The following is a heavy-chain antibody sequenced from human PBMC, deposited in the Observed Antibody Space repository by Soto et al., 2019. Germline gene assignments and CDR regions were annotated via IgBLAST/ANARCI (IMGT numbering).Heavy chain of an antibody. D-gene: IGHD3-22*01. Sequence: TSETLSLTCTVSGGSISSGDYYWSWIRQPPGKGLEWIGYIYSIGGTNYNPSLKSRVTMSLDTSKNQFSLKLSSVTAADTAVYFCASTTVGYYDINGYYPDYWGQGTLVTVSS. CDR1: GGSISSGDYY. CDR3: ASTTVGYYDINGYYPDY. J-gene: IGHJ4*02. V-gene: IGHV4-61*08. CDR2: IYSIGGT.